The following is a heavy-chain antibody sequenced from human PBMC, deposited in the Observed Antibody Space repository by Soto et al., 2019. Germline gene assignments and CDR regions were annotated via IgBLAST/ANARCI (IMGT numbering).Heavy chain of an antibody. V-gene: IGHV1-69*06. CDR3: ARRGIEVAGTNYFDY. D-gene: IGHD6-19*01. Sequence: SVKVSCNASGVTFSRYAISWVRQAPGQGLEWMGGIIPIFGAANYAQKFPGRVTITADKSTSTAYMELSSLRSEDTAVYYCARRGIEVAGTNYFDYWGQGTLVTVSS. J-gene: IGHJ4*02. CDR1: GVTFSRYA. CDR2: IIPIFGAA.